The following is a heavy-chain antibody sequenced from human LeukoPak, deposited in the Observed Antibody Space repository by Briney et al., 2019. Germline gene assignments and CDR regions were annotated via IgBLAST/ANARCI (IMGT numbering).Heavy chain of an antibody. CDR2: INPNSGGT. J-gene: IGHJ6*02. Sequence: ASVKVSCKASGYTFTGYYMHWVRQAPGQGLEWMGWINPNSGGTNYAQKFQGWVTMTRDTSISTAYMELSRLRSDDTAVYYCARGVGATLSAYYYHYGMDVWGQGTTVTVSS. CDR1: GYTFTGYY. V-gene: IGHV1-2*04. CDR3: ARGVGATLSAYYYHYGMDV. D-gene: IGHD1-26*01.